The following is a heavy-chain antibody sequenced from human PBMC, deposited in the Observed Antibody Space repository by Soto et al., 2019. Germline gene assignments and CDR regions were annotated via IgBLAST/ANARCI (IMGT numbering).Heavy chain of an antibody. Sequence: SETLSLTCTVSGGSISSGDYYWSWIRKPPGKGLEWIGYIYYSGSTYYNPSLKSRVTISVDTSKNQFSLKLSSVTAADTAVYYCARVRREDYYYYGMDVWGQGTTVTVSS. CDR3: ARVRREDYYYYGMDV. V-gene: IGHV4-30-4*01. CDR2: IYYSGST. J-gene: IGHJ6*02. CDR1: GGSISSGDYY.